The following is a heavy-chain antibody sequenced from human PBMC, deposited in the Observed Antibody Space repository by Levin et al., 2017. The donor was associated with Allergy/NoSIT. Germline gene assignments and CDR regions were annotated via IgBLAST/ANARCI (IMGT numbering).Heavy chain of an antibody. CDR3: ARDGGFDN. Sequence: ASVKVSCKASGYTFTDYYMHWLRQAPGQGLEWMGWISCKSGDTSYAQKFQGRVTMTRDTSISTAYMEVNRLTFDDTAVDYCARDGGFDNWGQGTLVTVSS. V-gene: IGHV1-2*02. CDR1: GYTFTDYY. J-gene: IGHJ4*02. D-gene: IGHD3-16*01. CDR2: ISCKSGDT.